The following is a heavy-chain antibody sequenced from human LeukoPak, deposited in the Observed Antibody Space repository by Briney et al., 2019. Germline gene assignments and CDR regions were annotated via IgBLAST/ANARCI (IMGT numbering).Heavy chain of an antibody. CDR1: GFTFSSYA. CDR3: ARVGVARRLSSAALY. V-gene: IGHV3-30*04. D-gene: IGHD6-19*01. J-gene: IGHJ4*02. CDR2: ISYDGSNK. Sequence: PGGSLRLSCAASGFTFSSYAMHWVRQAPGKGLEWVAVISYDGSNKYYADSVKGRFTISRDNSKNTLYLQMNSLRAEDTAVYYCARVGVARRLSSAALYWGQGTLVTVSS.